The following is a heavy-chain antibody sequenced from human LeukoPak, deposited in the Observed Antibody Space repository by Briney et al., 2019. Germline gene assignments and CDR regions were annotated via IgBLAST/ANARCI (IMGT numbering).Heavy chain of an antibody. CDR3: ARRVYDSSGYDAYYYYMDV. J-gene: IGHJ6*03. Sequence: PSEILSLTCTVSGGSISSYYWSWIRQPPGKGLEWIGYIYTSGSTNYNPSLKSRVTISVDTSKNQFSLKLSSVTAADTAVYYCARRVYDSSGYDAYYYYMDVWGKGTTVTVSS. V-gene: IGHV4-4*09. D-gene: IGHD3-22*01. CDR1: GGSISSYY. CDR2: IYTSGST.